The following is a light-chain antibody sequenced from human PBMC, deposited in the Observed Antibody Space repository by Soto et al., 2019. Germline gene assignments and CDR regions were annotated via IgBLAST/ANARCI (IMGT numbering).Light chain of an antibody. V-gene: IGKV3-15*01. CDR2: DVS. CDR1: QSVSSSY. Sequence: EVVLTQSPGTLSLSPGERATLSCRASQSVSSSYLACYQQKPGQSPRLLIYDVSIRATGVPARFSATGSETDFTLTISGLQSEDSAVYFCQQYNNWPFSFGQGTRLEIK. CDR3: QQYNNWPFS. J-gene: IGKJ5*01.